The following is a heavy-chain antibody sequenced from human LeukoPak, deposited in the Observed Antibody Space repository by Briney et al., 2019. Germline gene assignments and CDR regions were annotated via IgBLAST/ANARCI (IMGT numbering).Heavy chain of an antibody. CDR1: GGSISSSSYY. J-gene: IGHJ4*02. Sequence: SETLSLTCTVSGGSISSSSYYWGWIRQPPGKRLEWIGSIYYSGSTYYNPSLKSRVTISVDTSKNQFSLKLSSVTAADTAVYYCARVRDSSGYSLYYFDYWGQGTLVTVSS. V-gene: IGHV4-39*07. CDR2: IYYSGST. CDR3: ARVRDSSGYSLYYFDY. D-gene: IGHD3-22*01.